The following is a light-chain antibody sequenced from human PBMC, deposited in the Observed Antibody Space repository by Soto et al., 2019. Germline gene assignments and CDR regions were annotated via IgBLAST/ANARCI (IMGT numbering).Light chain of an antibody. J-gene: IGKJ4*02. V-gene: IGKV3-15*01. CDR3: QQYSTSLT. CDR2: GAS. Sequence: EIFMTQSPATLSVSPGEKVILSCRASESVGSTLAWYQQKPGQAPRLLLRGASTRATGVPARFSGSGSGTEFTLTISSLQSEDVAVYYCQQYSTSLTFGGGTTLEIK. CDR1: ESVGST.